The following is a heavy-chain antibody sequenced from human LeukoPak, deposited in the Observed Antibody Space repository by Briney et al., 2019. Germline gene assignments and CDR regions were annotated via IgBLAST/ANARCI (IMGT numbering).Heavy chain of an antibody. D-gene: IGHD6-6*01. V-gene: IGHV3-53*01. CDR1: GFTVSSNY. CDR2: IYGGTST. Sequence: PGGSLRLSCAASGFTVSSNYMSWVRQVPGKGLEWVSVIYGGTSTYYADSVKGRFTISRDNSKNTLYLQMNSLGAEDTAVYYCARVVLYYYYMDVWGKGTTVTVSS. CDR3: ARVVLYYYYMDV. J-gene: IGHJ6*03.